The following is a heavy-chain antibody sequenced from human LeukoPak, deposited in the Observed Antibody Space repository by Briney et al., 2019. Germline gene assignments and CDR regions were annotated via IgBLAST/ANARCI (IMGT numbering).Heavy chain of an antibody. D-gene: IGHD4-17*01. CDR1: GFTFSSDW. CDR3: AREDSDYGDPYFDY. J-gene: IGHJ4*02. CDR2: IKPDGREN. V-gene: IGHV3-7*01. Sequence: GGSLRLSCAASGFTFSSDWMSWVRQAPGKRLEWVANIKPDGRENYYLDSVKGRFTTSKDNAKNSFYLQMNSLRGEDTAVYYCAREDSDYGDPYFDYWGQGTLVTVSS.